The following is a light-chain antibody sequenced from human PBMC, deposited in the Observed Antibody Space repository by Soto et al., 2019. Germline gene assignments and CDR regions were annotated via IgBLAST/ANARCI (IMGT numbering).Light chain of an antibody. CDR3: QQYNGT. CDR1: QTIGNW. J-gene: IGKJ1*01. V-gene: IGKV1-5*03. CDR2: KAS. Sequence: DIQMTQSPSTLSASVGDRVTITCRASQTIGNWLAWYQQKAGEAPKLLIYKASSLEGGVPSRFSGSGAGTEFTLTISSLQPDDFATYYCQQYNGTFGQGTKVEIK.